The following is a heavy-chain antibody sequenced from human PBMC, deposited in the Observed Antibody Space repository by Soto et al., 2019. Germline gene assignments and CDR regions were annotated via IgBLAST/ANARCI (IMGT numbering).Heavy chain of an antibody. V-gene: IGHV1-69*01. CDR1: GGTFSSDA. CDR3: ARDPRPKLRYYYYGMDV. CDR2: IIPIFGTA. Sequence: QVQLVQSGAEVKKPGSSVKVSCKASGGTFSSDAIRWVRQAPGQGLEWMGGIIPIFGTANYAQKFQGRVTNTADESTSTAYMELSSLRYEETAVYYCARDPRPKLRYYYYGMDVWGQGTKVTVSS. J-gene: IGHJ6*02. D-gene: IGHD1-1*01.